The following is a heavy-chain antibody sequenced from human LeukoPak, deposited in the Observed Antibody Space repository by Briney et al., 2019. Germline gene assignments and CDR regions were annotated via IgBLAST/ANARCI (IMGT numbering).Heavy chain of an antibody. CDR2: IQFDGSYK. J-gene: IGHJ4*02. CDR3: ATHCSGTACHRDY. CDR1: GFTFGSSA. Sequence: GGSLRLSCAAPGFTFGSSAMHWVRQTPGKGLECVAFIQFDGSYKHYSDSVKGRFTISRDNSKNTLYLEMNSLRPEDTAVYYCATHCSGTACHRDYWGQGTLVTVSS. V-gene: IGHV3-30*02. D-gene: IGHD2-2*01.